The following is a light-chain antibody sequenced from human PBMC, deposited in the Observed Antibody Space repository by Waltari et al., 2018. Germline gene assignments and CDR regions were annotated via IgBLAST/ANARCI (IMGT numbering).Light chain of an antibody. Sequence: DIQMTQSPSSVSASVGDRVIITCRASQDISTWLAWYQQRVGKAPKLLIYGASSLQSGVPSRFSGSGSGTDFTLTISSLQPEDVATYYCQKYNSAPRGLTFGPGTKVDIK. V-gene: IGKV1-12*01. CDR2: GAS. CDR3: QKYNSAPRGLT. CDR1: QDISTW. J-gene: IGKJ3*01.